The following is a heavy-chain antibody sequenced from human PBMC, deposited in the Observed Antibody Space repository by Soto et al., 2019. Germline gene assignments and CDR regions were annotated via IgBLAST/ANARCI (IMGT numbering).Heavy chain of an antibody. V-gene: IGHV3-30*18. CDR2: ISYDGSNK. Sequence: GGSLRLSCAASGFTFSSYVMHWVRQAPGKGLEWVAVISYDGSNKYYADSVKGRFTISRDNSKNTLYLQMNSLRAEDTAVYYCAKDWESYYFDYWGQGTLVTV. D-gene: IGHD3-16*01. CDR1: GFTFSSYV. J-gene: IGHJ4*02. CDR3: AKDWESYYFDY.